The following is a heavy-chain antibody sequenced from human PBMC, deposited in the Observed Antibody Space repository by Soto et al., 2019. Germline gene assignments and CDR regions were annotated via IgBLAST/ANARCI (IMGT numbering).Heavy chain of an antibody. CDR2: ISYDGSNK. CDR1: GFTFSSYA. V-gene: IGHV3-30-3*01. D-gene: IGHD3-3*01. CDR3: ASLPRDDFDY. Sequence: QVQLVESGGGVVQPGRSLRLSCAASGFTFSSYAMHWVRQAPGKGLEWVAVISYDGSNKYYADSVKGRFTISRDNYKNTLYLQMNSLRAEDTAVYYCASLPRDDFDYWGQGTLVTVSS. J-gene: IGHJ4*02.